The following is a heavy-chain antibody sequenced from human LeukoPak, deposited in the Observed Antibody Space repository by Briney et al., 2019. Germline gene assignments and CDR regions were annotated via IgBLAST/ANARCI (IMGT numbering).Heavy chain of an antibody. J-gene: IGHJ4*02. CDR2: ISGNAVNT. D-gene: IGHD3-10*01. CDR3: ATFGVVTRDYYFQY. Sequence: PGGSLRLSCAASGFIVSGDFMSWVRQAPGKGLEWVSDISGNAVNTYYADSVKGRFTISRDNSKNTLYLQMNSLRAEDTAVFYCATFGVVTRDYYFQYWGQGAQVTVSS. CDR1: GFIVSGDF. V-gene: IGHV3-23*01.